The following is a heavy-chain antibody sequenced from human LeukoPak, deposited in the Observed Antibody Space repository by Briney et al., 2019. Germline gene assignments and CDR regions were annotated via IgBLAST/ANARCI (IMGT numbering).Heavy chain of an antibody. CDR3: ARAPVDWNDDPLPSYFDY. D-gene: IGHD1-1*01. V-gene: IGHV3-48*03. CDR2: ISSSGNTI. CDR1: GFTFSNYE. J-gene: IGHJ4*02. Sequence: GESLKISCAASGFTFSNYEINWVRQAPGKGLEWVSYISSSGNTIYYADSVKGRFTISRDNAKNSLYLQMNSLRAEDTAVYYCARAPVDWNDDPLPSYFDYWGQGTLVTVSS.